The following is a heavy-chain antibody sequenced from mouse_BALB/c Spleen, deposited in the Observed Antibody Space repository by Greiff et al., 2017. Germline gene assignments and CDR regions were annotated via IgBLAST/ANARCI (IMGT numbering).Heavy chain of an antibody. CDR1: GFSLTSYG. Sequence: VHLVESGPGLVQPSQSLSITCTVSGFSLTSYGVHWVRQSPGKGLEWLGVIWSGGSTDYNAAFISRLSISKDNSKSQVFFKMNSLQTNDTAIYYCARFMITTDLYYAMDYWGQGTSVTVSS. CDR2: IWSGGST. V-gene: IGHV2-2*02. D-gene: IGHD2-4*01. CDR3: ARFMITTDLYYAMDY. J-gene: IGHJ4*01.